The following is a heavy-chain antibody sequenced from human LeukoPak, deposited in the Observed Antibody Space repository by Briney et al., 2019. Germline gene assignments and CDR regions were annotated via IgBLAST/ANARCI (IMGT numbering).Heavy chain of an antibody. D-gene: IGHD3-10*01. V-gene: IGHV1-46*01. CDR1: GYTFTSYY. J-gene: IGHJ3*02. Sequence: AASVKVSCKASGYTFTSYYMHWVRQAPGQGLEWMGIINPSGGSTSYAQKFQGRVTMTRDTSTSTVYMELSSLRSEDTAVYYCASSGSYYSNPHAAFDIWGQGTMVTVSS. CDR2: INPSGGST. CDR3: ASSGSYYSNPHAAFDI.